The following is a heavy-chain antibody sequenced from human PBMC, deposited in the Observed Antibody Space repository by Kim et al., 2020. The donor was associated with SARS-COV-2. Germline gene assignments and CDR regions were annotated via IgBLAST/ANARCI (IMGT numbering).Heavy chain of an antibody. CDR2: RSKWNN. V-gene: IGHV6-1*01. CDR3: ARNFEY. Sequence: RSKWNNTYAGSVKSRITINPEPSKNQFSLQLNSVTPEDTAVYYCARNFEYWGQGTLVTVSS. J-gene: IGHJ4*02.